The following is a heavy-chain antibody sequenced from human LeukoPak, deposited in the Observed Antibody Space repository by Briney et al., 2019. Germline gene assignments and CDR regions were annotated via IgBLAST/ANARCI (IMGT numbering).Heavy chain of an antibody. J-gene: IGHJ4*02. D-gene: IGHD4-23*01. V-gene: IGHV1-18*01. Sequence: GASVKVSCKASGYTFNIYGINWVRQSPGQGLEWRGWISGYNGNTKYAQKFQGRVTMTTDTSTSTAYMELRSLRSDDTAVFYCARGDYGGSADYWGQGTLVTVSS. CDR1: GYTFNIYG. CDR2: ISGYNGNT. CDR3: ARGDYGGSADY.